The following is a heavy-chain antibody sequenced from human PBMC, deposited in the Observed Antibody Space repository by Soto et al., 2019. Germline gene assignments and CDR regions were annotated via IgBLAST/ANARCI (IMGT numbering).Heavy chain of an antibody. CDR2: INAGNGNT. J-gene: IGHJ4*02. CDR3: ATDSAMVTPFDY. CDR1: GYTFTSYA. Sequence: GASVKVSCKASGYTFTSYAMHWVRQAPGQRLEWMGWINAGNGNTKYSQKFQGRVTITRDTSASTAYMEMSSLRSEDTAVYYCATDSAMVTPFDYWGQGTLVTVSS. V-gene: IGHV1-3*01. D-gene: IGHD5-18*01.